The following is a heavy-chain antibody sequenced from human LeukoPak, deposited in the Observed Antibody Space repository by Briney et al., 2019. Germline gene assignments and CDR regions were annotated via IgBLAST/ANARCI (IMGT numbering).Heavy chain of an antibody. Sequence: GASVKVSCKASGYIFTSYGINWVRQAPGQGLEWMGWIGPYNGNTNYAQRVQGRVTMTTDTSTSTAYMELRSLRSDDTAVYYCARDGNGYFPAGIDNWFDPWGQGTLVTVSS. CDR2: IGPYNGNT. CDR1: GYIFTSYG. J-gene: IGHJ5*02. CDR3: ARDGNGYFPAGIDNWFDP. D-gene: IGHD5-24*01. V-gene: IGHV1-18*01.